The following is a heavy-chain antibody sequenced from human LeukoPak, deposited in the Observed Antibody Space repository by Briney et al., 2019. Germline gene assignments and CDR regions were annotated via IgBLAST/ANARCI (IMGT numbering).Heavy chain of an antibody. CDR2: FYYSGST. CDR3: ARAHWNGFVY. D-gene: IGHD1-1*01. CDR1: GDSISGYY. Sequence: PSETLSLTCTVSGDSISGYYWSWLRQPPGKGLEWLGYFYYSGSTNYNTPLKSRVPLSVDTSKNPFSLKQSSVTPGDTAVYYCARAHWNGFVYWGQGTLVTVSS. V-gene: IGHV4-59*01. J-gene: IGHJ4*02.